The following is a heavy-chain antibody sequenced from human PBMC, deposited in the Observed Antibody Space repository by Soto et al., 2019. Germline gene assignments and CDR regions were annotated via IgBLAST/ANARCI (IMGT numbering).Heavy chain of an antibody. V-gene: IGHV3-30-3*01. CDR1: GFTFSSYA. Sequence: GGSLRLSCAASGFTFSSYAMHWVRQAPGKGLEWVAVISYDGSNKYYADSVKGRFTISRDNSKNTLYLQMNSLRAEDTAVYYCARETERVWDYVWGSYRLRGDFDAFDIWGQGTMVTVSS. D-gene: IGHD3-16*02. CDR3: ARETERVWDYVWGSYRLRGDFDAFDI. CDR2: ISYDGSNK. J-gene: IGHJ3*02.